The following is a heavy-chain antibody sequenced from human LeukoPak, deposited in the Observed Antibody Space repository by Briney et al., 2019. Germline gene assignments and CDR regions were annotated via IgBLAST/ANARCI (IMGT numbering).Heavy chain of an antibody. V-gene: IGHV4-4*07. Sequence: PSETLSVTRTLSGGSISSYYWRWIRQPAGKGLEWIGRIYTSGSTNYNPSLKSRVTMSVDTSKNQFSLKLSSVTAADTAVYYCGRDLATVTPWYFDYWGQGTLVTVSS. CDR1: GGSISSYY. J-gene: IGHJ4*02. D-gene: IGHD4-17*01. CDR2: IYTSGST. CDR3: GRDLATVTPWYFDY.